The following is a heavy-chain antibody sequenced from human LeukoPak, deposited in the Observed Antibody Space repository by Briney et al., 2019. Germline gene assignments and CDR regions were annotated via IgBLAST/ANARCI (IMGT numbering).Heavy chain of an antibody. CDR3: AKRHSSGWYYFDY. V-gene: IGHV3-23*01. Sequence: GGSLRLSCAASGFTLSSYAMSWVRQAPGKGLEWVSTLSGSGGNTYYTDSVKGRFTISRDNSKNTLYLHMNSLRAEDTAVYYCAKRHSSGWYYFDYWGQGTLATVSS. CDR2: LSGSGGNT. CDR1: GFTLSSYA. D-gene: IGHD6-19*01. J-gene: IGHJ4*02.